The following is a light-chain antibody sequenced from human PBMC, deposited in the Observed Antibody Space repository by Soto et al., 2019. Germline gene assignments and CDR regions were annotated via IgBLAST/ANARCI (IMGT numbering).Light chain of an antibody. V-gene: IGLV2-14*01. CDR2: EVS. Sequence: QSVRTQPASVSGSPGQSIIISCAGTSSDVGGYNYVSWYQHHPGKAPKLMIYEVSSRPLGVSNRFSGSKSGNTASLTISGLQAEDDGDYYCTSYTTSSTYVFGTGTK. CDR3: TSYTTSSTYV. J-gene: IGLJ1*01. CDR1: SSDVGGYNY.